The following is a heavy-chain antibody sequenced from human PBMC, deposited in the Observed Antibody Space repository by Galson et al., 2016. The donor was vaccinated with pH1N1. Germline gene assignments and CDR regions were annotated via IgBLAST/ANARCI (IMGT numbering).Heavy chain of an antibody. J-gene: IGHJ5*02. Sequence: SETLSLTCTVSGGSISSHFWTWIRQSPGKGLEWIGYMSSSGRGNSNPALKSRVTISVDTSKTQCSLGLSSVTAADTAVYYCARIPYDGGSFGWFDPWGQGTLVTVSS. CDR3: ARIPYDGGSFGWFDP. D-gene: IGHD3-16*01. CDR2: MSSSGRG. V-gene: IGHV4-59*11. CDR1: GGSISSHF.